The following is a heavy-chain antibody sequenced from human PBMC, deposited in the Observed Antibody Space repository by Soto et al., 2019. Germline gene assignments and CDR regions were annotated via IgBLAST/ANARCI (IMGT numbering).Heavy chain of an antibody. CDR2: AYYNGGT. CDR3: AGRPRPGIAAPGTNF. CDR1: GGSISTSSYY. Sequence: QVQLQESGPGLVKPSETLSLSCTVSGGSISTSSYYWDWIRQSPGKGLEWIASAYYNGGTYYKPSLRSRATISIDTSKNQLFLKLSSVTAEETPFYYCAGRPRPGIAAPGTNFWCQGTLVTVSS. V-gene: IGHV4-39*01. D-gene: IGHD6-13*01. J-gene: IGHJ1*01.